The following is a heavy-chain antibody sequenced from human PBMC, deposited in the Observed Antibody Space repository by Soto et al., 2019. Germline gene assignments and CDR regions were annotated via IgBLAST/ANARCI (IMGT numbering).Heavy chain of an antibody. D-gene: IGHD6-13*01. CDR1: GFAFTTLP. J-gene: IGHJ4*02. CDR2: INPGTGDT. Sequence: QVHLVQSGAEVKKPGASMKVSCKTSGFAFTTLPIHWVRQAPGQSLEWMGWINPGTGDTEYSQKFQGRVSITRDTSASTGYMELSSLRSEDTAVYYCASRPGMEGGPFDFCGQGTLLTVSS. V-gene: IGHV1-3*01. CDR3: ASRPGMEGGPFDF.